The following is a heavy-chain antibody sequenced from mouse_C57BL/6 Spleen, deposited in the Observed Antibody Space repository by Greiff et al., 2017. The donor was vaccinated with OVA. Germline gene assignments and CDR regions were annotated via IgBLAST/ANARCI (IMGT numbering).Heavy chain of an antibody. J-gene: IGHJ4*01. CDR1: GYSITSGYY. V-gene: IGHV3-6*01. CDR2: ISYDGSN. CDR3: ARDRGDAMDY. D-gene: IGHD3-1*01. Sequence: DVQLQESGPGLVKPSQSLSLTCSVTGYSITSGYYWNWIRQFPGNKLEWMGYISYDGSNNYNPSLKNRISITRDTSKNQFFLKLNSVTTEDTATYYCARDRGDAMDYWGQGTSVTVSS.